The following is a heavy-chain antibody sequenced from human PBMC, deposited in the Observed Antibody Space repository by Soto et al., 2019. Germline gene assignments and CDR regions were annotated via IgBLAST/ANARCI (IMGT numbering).Heavy chain of an antibody. J-gene: IGHJ3*02. CDR3: ARPIPRGDSSGPTLGAFDI. Sequence: ASVKVSCKASGYTFTGYYMHWVRQAPGQGLEWMGWINPNSGGTNYAQKFQGRVTMTRDTSISTAYMELSRLRSDGTAVYYCARPIPRGDSSGPTLGAFDIWGQGTMVTVSS. D-gene: IGHD3-22*01. CDR1: GYTFTGYY. V-gene: IGHV1-2*02. CDR2: INPNSGGT.